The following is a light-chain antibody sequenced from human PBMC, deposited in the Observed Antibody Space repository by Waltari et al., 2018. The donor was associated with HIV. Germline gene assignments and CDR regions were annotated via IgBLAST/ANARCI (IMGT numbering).Light chain of an antibody. CDR2: GAS. CDR1: ASPSACH. J-gene: IGKJ4*01. CDR3: QQYGSSPS. Sequence: ETVFTQSPGTLSLSPGERVTLSCRASASPSACHLAWYQQKRGQTPRLLIYGASTRATGIPDRFSGSGSGTDFTLTISRLEPEDFAVYYCQQYGSSPSFGGGTKVEIK. V-gene: IGKV3-20*01.